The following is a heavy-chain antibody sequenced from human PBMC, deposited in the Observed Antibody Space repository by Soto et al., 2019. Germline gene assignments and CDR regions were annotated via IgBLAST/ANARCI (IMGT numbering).Heavy chain of an antibody. J-gene: IGHJ4*02. Sequence: QVQLVESGGGVVQPGRSLRLSCAASGFTFSSYAMHWVRQAPGKGLEWVAVIIYDGSNKHYADSVQGRFTIYRDNSKNTLDLHMNSLRGEDTAVYYGAADLGNRAYDGRDYWGQGTLVTVST. D-gene: IGHD5-12*01. CDR3: AADLGNRAYDGRDY. CDR1: GFTFSSYA. V-gene: IGHV3-30-3*01. CDR2: IIYDGSNK.